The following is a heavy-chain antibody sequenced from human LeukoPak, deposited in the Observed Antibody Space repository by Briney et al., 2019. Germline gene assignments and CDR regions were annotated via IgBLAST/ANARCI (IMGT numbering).Heavy chain of an antibody. J-gene: IGHJ4*02. V-gene: IGHV3-23*01. D-gene: IGHD5-18*01. CDR1: GFTFSSYG. Sequence: GGSLRLSCAASGFTFSSYGMSWVRQAPGKGLEWVSAISGSGGSTCYADSVKGRFTISRDNSKNTLYLQMNSLRAEDTAVYYCAKNSHQRGYSYGFDYWGQGTLVTVSS. CDR3: AKNSHQRGYSYGFDY. CDR2: ISGSGGST.